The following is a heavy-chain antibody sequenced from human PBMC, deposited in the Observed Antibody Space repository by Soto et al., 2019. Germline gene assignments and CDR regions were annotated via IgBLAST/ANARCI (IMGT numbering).Heavy chain of an antibody. CDR3: ASQRYYYYGMDV. CDR2: ISGSGGST. J-gene: IGHJ6*02. CDR1: GFTFSSYA. V-gene: IGHV3-23*01. Sequence: GGSLRLSCAASGFTFSSYAMSWVRQAPGKGLEWVSAISGSGGSTYYADSVKGRFTISRDNSKNTLYLQMNSLRAEDTAVYYCASQRYYYYGMDVWGQGTTVTVS.